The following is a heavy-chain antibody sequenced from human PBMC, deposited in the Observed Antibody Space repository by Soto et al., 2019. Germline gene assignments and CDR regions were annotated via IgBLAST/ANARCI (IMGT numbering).Heavy chain of an antibody. D-gene: IGHD1-26*01. CDR2: VHDSWGS. CDR3: ARQGVGALHGLVDV. CDR1: GGSISNYY. V-gene: IGHV4-59*08. Sequence: QVPLQESGPGLVKPSETLSLSCTVSGGSISNYYWSWFRQTPGKGLEWIGYVHDSWGSNYNPSLKSRVAISLDNSKSQFSLKLPSVTATDTAVYYCARQGVGALHGLVDVWGQGTTVTVSS. J-gene: IGHJ6*02.